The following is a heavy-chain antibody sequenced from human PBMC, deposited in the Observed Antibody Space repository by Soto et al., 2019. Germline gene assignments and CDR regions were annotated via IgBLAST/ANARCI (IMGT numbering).Heavy chain of an antibody. CDR2: IYYSGRT. D-gene: IGHD2-21*02. J-gene: IGHJ4*02. Sequence: SETLSLTCIVSGESISSSSYYWGWIRHPPGKGLEWIGSIYYSGRTYYNPSFKGRVTISIDTSKNQFSLKLSSVTATDTAVYYCARQRTTVVTQAYFDHWGQGALVTVSS. CDR3: ARQRTTVVTQAYFDH. CDR1: GESISSSSYY. V-gene: IGHV4-39*01.